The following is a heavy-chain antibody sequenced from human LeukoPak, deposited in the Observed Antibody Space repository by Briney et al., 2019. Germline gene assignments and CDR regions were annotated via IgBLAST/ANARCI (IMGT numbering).Heavy chain of an antibody. Sequence: GSLRLSCAASGFTFSSYSMNWVRQAPGKGLEWVSSISSSSSYIYYADSVKGRFTISRDNAKNSLYLQMNSLRAEDTAVYYCARDIGYGGYPDYWGQGTLVTVSS. CDR1: GFTFSSYS. CDR2: ISSSSSYI. V-gene: IGHV3-21*01. D-gene: IGHD5-12*01. J-gene: IGHJ4*02. CDR3: ARDIGYGGYPDY.